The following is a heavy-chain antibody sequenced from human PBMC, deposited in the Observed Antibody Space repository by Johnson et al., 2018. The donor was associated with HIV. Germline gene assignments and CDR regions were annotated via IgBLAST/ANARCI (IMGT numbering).Heavy chain of an antibody. V-gene: IGHV3-9*01. D-gene: IGHD6-13*01. CDR2: ISWNSGSI. CDR1: GFTFSSYA. Sequence: VQLVESGGGLIQPVGSLRLSCAASGFTFSSYAMHWVRQAPGKGLEWVSGISWNSGSIGYADSVKGRFTISRDNAKNSLYLQMNSLRAEDTALYYCAKGGAASDAFDIWGQGTMVTVSS. CDR3: AKGGAASDAFDI. J-gene: IGHJ3*02.